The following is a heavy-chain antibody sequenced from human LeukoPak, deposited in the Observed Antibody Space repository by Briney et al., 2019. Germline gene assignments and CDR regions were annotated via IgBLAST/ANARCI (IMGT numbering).Heavy chain of an antibody. V-gene: IGHV4-39*07. J-gene: IGHJ4*02. CDR3: AREFGGSYLGY. Sequence: SETLSLTCTVSGGSISSSSYYWGWIRQPPGKGLEWIRSIYYSGSTYYNPSLKSRVTISVDTSKNQFSLKLSSVTAADTAVYYCAREFGGSYLGYWGQGTLVTVSS. CDR2: IYYSGST. CDR1: GGSISSSSYY. D-gene: IGHD1-26*01.